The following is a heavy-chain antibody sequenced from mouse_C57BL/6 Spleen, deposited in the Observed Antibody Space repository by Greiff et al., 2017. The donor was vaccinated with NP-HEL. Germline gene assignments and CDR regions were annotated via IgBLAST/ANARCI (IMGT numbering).Heavy chain of an antibody. Sequence: VQLQQSGAELVRPGASVKLSCTASGFNIKDYYMHWVKQRPEQGLEWIGRIDPEDGDTEYAPKFQGKATMTADTSSNTAYLQLSSLTSEDTAVYYCTTIYYGNYLFAYWGQGTLVTVSA. CDR1: GFNIKDYY. D-gene: IGHD2-1*01. CDR2: IDPEDGDT. J-gene: IGHJ3*01. V-gene: IGHV14-1*01. CDR3: TTIYYGNYLFAY.